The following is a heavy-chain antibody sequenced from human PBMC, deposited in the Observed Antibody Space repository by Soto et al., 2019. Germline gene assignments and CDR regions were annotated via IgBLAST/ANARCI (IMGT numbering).Heavy chain of an antibody. V-gene: IGHV3-23*01. CDR1: GFTFSSYS. D-gene: IGHD3-9*01. CDR2: ISGSGGST. CDR3: ENYGLDDNFDY. J-gene: IGHJ4*02. Sequence: XESLRLSCAACGFTFSSYSMSWVRQAPGKGLEWVSAISGSGGSTYYADSVKGRFTISRDNSKNTLYLQMNSLRAEDTAVYYCENYGLDDNFDYWGQGTLVTASS.